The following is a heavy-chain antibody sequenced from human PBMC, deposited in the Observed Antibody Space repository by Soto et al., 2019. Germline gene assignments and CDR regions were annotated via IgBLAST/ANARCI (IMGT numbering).Heavy chain of an antibody. CDR2: ISGSGGST. D-gene: IGHD3-10*01. J-gene: IGHJ3*02. V-gene: IGHV3-23*01. CDR1: GFTFSGYS. Sequence: GGSLRLSCAASGFTFSGYSMSWVRQAPGKGLEWVSAISGSGGSTYYEDSVKGRFTISRDNSKNTLYLQMNSLISEETVVYYCAKDLSLYYYGSGSHAFDIWGQGTMVTVSS. CDR3: AKDLSLYYYGSGSHAFDI.